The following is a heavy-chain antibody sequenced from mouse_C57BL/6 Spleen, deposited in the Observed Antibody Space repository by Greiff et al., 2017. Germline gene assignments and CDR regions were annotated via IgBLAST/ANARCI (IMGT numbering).Heavy chain of an antibody. CDR1: GFTFSDYG. Sequence: EVQRVESGGGLVKPGGSLKLSCAASGFTFSDYGMHWVRQAPEKGLEWVAYISSGSSTIYYAATVKGRFTISRDNAKNTLFLQMTSLRSEDTAMYYCARGGYVRAMDYWGQGTSVTVSS. J-gene: IGHJ4*01. CDR3: ARGGYVRAMDY. CDR2: ISSGSSTI. V-gene: IGHV5-17*01. D-gene: IGHD3-1*01.